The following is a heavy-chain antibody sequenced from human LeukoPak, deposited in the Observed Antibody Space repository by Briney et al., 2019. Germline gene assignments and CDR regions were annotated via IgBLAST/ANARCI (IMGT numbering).Heavy chain of an antibody. V-gene: IGHV1-69*01. CDR2: IIPIFGTA. CDR3: ARGLDIVVVPAATAQFGLFDP. CDR1: GGTFSSYA. D-gene: IGHD2-2*03. Sequence: SSVKVSCKASGGTFSSYAISWVRQAPGQGLEWMGGIIPIFGTANYAQKFQGRVTITADESTSTAYMELSSLRSEDTAVYYCARGLDIVVVPAATAQFGLFDPWGQGTLVTVSS. J-gene: IGHJ5*02.